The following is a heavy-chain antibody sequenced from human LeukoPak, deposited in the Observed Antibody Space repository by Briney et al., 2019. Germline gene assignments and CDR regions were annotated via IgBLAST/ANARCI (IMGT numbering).Heavy chain of an antibody. J-gene: IGHJ3*02. CDR2: INHSGST. D-gene: IGHD6-19*01. Sequence: PSETLSLTCAVYGGSFSGYYWIWIRQPPGKGLEWIGEINHSGSTNYNPSLKSRVTISVDTSKNQISLKLSSVTAADTAVYYCARPNIAVAGTASAFDIWGQGTMVTVSS. CDR1: GGSFSGYY. V-gene: IGHV4-34*01. CDR3: ARPNIAVAGTASAFDI.